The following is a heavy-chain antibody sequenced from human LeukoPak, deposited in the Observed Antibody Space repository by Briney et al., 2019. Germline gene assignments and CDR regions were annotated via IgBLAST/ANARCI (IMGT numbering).Heavy chain of an antibody. Sequence: GGSLRLSCAASGFTLSSYAMHWVRQAPGKGLEWVAVISYDGSNKYYADSVKGRFTISRDNSKNTLYLQMNSLRAEDTAVYYCAKDRGRYRTYYYGSGSPIDYWGQGTLVTVSS. J-gene: IGHJ4*02. CDR2: ISYDGSNK. D-gene: IGHD3-10*01. CDR1: GFTLSSYA. CDR3: AKDRGRYRTYYYGSGSPIDY. V-gene: IGHV3-30-3*01.